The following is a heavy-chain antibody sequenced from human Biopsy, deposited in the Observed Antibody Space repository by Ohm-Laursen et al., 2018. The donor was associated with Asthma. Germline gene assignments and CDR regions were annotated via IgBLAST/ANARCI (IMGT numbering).Heavy chain of an antibody. V-gene: IGHV4-30-4*01. Sequence: SETLSLTCSVTGGSISRGGYFWVWIRQAPGKGLGWIGYKYNRGSTHYNPSLKSRVILSVDTSKNQFSLNLSSATAADTAVYFCARASTAQFYYEMDVWGQGTTVTVSS. CDR1: GGSISRGGYF. CDR2: KYNRGST. CDR3: ARASTAQFYYEMDV. J-gene: IGHJ6*02. D-gene: IGHD5-24*01.